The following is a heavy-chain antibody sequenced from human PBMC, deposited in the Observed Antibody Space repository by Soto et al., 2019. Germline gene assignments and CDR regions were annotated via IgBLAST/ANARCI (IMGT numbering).Heavy chain of an antibody. CDR1: GDSVSSNIAT. J-gene: IGHJ3*02. V-gene: IGHV6-1*02. Sequence: QVQLQQSGPGLVKPSQTLSLTCAISGDSVSSNIATWNWIRQSPSRGLEWLGRTYYRSRWYNDYAPSVKRRIAINPYTCKNHVSLQLNSVTPEDTAVYYCARERGFLSEAFEIWGRGTMVTVSS. CDR3: ARERGFLSEAFEI. CDR2: TYYRSRWYN. D-gene: IGHD3-10*01.